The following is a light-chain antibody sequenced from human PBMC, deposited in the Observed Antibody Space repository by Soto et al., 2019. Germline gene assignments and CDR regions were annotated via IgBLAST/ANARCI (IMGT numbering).Light chain of an antibody. CDR3: QSYDNSLSVWV. CDR1: SSNIGARYD. Sequence: QSVLTQPPSVSGAPGQRVTISCTGSSSNIGARYDVHWYQQLPGTAPKLLIYGNSNRPSGVPDRFSGSKSSTSASLAITGLQAEDETDYYCQSYDNSLSVWVFGGGTKVTVL. CDR2: GNS. J-gene: IGLJ3*02. V-gene: IGLV1-40*01.